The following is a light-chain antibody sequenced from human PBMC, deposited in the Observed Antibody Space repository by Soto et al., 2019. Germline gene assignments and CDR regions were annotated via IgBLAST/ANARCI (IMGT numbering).Light chain of an antibody. CDR3: QHYVDSLT. CDR1: QSLSNIY. J-gene: IGKJ5*01. V-gene: IGKV3-20*01. Sequence: EIVLTQSPGTLSWSPGERATLSCRASQSLSNIYLAWFQQKPGQPPRLLIYGASRRATGIPDRFSGSGSGTDFTLTVSRLEPEDFAVYYCQHYVDSLTFGQGTRLEIK. CDR2: GAS.